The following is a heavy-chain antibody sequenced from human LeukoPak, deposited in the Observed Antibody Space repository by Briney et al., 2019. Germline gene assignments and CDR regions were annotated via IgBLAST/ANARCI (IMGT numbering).Heavy chain of an antibody. CDR1: GFTFSSYW. Sequence: GGSLRLSCAASGFTFSSYWMHWVRQAPGKGLVWVSRINSDGSSTSYADSVKGRFTISRDNAKNTLYLQMNSLRAEDTAVYYCASHCSGGSCYSAIDYWGQGTLVTVSS. CDR3: ASHCSGGSCYSAIDY. CDR2: INSDGSST. V-gene: IGHV3-74*01. J-gene: IGHJ4*02. D-gene: IGHD2-15*01.